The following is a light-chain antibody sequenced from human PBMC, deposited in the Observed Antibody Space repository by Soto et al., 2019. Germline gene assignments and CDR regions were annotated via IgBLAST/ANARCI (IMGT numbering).Light chain of an antibody. J-gene: IGLJ2*01. V-gene: IGLV1-51*01. CDR3: GTWDSSLSAVV. Sequence: QSALTQPPSVSAAPGQKVTISCSGSSSNIGNNYVSWYQQIPGTAPKLLIYDNNNRPSAIPDRFSGSKSGTSATLGITGLQTGDEADYYCGTWDSSLSAVVFGGGTKVTVL. CDR1: SSNIGNNY. CDR2: DNN.